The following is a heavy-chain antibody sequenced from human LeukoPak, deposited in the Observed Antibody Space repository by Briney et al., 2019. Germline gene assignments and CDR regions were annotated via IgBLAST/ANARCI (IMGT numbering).Heavy chain of an antibody. CDR2: ISSSSYI. CDR1: GFTFSSYS. J-gene: IGHJ4*02. V-gene: IGHV3-21*01. CDR3: ARARSGSISDY. Sequence: GGSLRLSCAASGFTFSSYSVNWVRQAPGKGLEWVSSISSSSYIYYADSVKGRFTISRDNAKNSLYLQMNSLRAEDTAVYYCARARSGSISDYWGQGTLVTVSS. D-gene: IGHD1-26*01.